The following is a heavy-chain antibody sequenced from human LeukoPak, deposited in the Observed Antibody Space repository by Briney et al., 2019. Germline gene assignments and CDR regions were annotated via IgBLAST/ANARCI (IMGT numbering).Heavy chain of an antibody. V-gene: IGHV4-34*01. J-gene: IGHJ4*02. CDR1: GGSFSGYY. D-gene: IGHD3-22*01. Sequence: SETLSLTCAVYGGSFSGYYWSWIRQPPGKGLEWIGVINHSGSTNYNPSLKSRVTISVDTSENQFSLKLSSVTAADTAVYYCARMATYGSSGYYYSDYWGGNPGHRLL. CDR3: ARMATYGSSGYYYSDY. CDR2: INHSGST.